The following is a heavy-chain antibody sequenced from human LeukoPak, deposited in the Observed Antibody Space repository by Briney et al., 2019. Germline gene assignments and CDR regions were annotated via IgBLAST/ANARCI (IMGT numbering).Heavy chain of an antibody. CDR3: AKADGYCSSTSCYGQYYFDY. CDR1: GFTFSSYG. Sequence: GGSLRLSCAASGFTFSSYGMHWVRQAPGKGLEWVAFIRYDGSNKYYADSVKGRFTISRDNSKNTLYLQMNNLRAEDTAVYYCAKADGYCSSTSCYGQYYFDYWGQGTLVTVSS. V-gene: IGHV3-30*02. J-gene: IGHJ4*02. CDR2: IRYDGSNK. D-gene: IGHD2-2*03.